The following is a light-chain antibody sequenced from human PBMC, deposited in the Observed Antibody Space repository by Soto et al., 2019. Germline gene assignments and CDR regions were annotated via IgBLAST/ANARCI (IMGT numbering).Light chain of an antibody. J-gene: IGLJ2*01. V-gene: IGLV2-14*01. Sequence: QSALTQRASVSGFPGQSITISCTGTSSDVGGYNYVSWYQQHPGKARKLMIYEVDNRPSGVSNRFSGSKSGNTASLSISGLQAEDEADYYCSSYTSSSLVVFGAGTKLTVL. CDR1: SSDVGGYNY. CDR2: EVD. CDR3: SSYTSSSLVV.